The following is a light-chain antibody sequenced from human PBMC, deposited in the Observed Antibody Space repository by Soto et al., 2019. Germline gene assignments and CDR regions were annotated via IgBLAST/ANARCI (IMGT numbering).Light chain of an antibody. CDR2: GAS. CDR1: QSVNNNY. V-gene: IGKV3-20*01. J-gene: IGKJ1*01. CDR3: QQYDTSPRT. Sequence: ENVLTQSPGTLSLSPGEEATLSCRANQSVNNNYLAWYQQTPGQPPRLLIYGASSRATGIPDRFSGRGSGTDFTLTISSLEPEDFSVYSCQQYDTSPRTFGQGTKVDIK.